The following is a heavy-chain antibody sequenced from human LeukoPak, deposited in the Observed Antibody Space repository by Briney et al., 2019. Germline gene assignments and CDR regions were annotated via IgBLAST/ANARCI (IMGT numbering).Heavy chain of an antibody. V-gene: IGHV3-11*01. CDR1: GFTFSDYY. Sequence: PGGSLRLSCAASGFTFSDYYMSWIRQAPGKGMEWDSYISSSGSTIYYADSVKGRFTVSRDNAKNSLYLQMNSLRAEDTAVYYCARGGTYSRVLYFQHWGQGTLVTVSS. J-gene: IGHJ1*01. CDR3: ARGGTYSRVLYFQH. D-gene: IGHD6-13*01. CDR2: ISSSGSTI.